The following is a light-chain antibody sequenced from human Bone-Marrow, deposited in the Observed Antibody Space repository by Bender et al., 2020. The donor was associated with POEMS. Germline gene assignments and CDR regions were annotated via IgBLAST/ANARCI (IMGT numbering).Light chain of an antibody. CDR3: SSFRSGSTDI. J-gene: IGLJ1*01. CDR2: DVS. CDR1: SSDVGGYNF. V-gene: IGLV2-14*01. Sequence: QSALTQPASVSGSPGQSITISCTGTSSDVGGYNFVSWYQQYPGTAPKLIIYDVSNRPSGVSQRFSASKSGNTASLNISGLQAEDEADFYCSSFRSGSTDICGTEAKVTVL.